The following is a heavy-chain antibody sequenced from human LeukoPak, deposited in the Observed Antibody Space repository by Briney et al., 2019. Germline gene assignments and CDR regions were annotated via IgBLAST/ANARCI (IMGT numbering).Heavy chain of an antibody. V-gene: IGHV3-21*01. Sequence: GGSLRLPCAASGFTFRSYTMNWVRQAPGKGLEWVSSISSNAAYIYYEDSLRGRFTISRGNAGNSLFLQMDSLRAEDTGVYYCAREGGRGISSSGYFDSWGQGTLVTVSS. D-gene: IGHD6-6*01. CDR1: GFTFRSYT. J-gene: IGHJ4*02. CDR3: AREGGRGISSSGYFDS. CDR2: ISSNAAYI.